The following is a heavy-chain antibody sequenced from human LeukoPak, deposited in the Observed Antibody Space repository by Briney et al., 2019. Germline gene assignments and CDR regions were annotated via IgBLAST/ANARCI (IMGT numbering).Heavy chain of an antibody. CDR3: ARSIAVAGTY. CDR2: VYYGRSP. D-gene: IGHD6-19*01. CDR1: GDSISRSTYY. J-gene: IGHJ4*02. Sequence: SETLSLTCTVSGDSISRSTYYWAWIRQPPGKGLEWIGSVYYGRSPYFNPSLESRATISVDTSKNHFSLKMSSVTAADTAVYYCARSIAVAGTYWGQGTLVTVSS. V-gene: IGHV4-39*02.